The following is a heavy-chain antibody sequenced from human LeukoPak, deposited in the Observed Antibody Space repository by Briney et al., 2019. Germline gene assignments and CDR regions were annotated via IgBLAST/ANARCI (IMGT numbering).Heavy chain of an antibody. CDR1: GYTFTGYY. Sequence: ASVKVSCKASGYTFTGYYMHWVRQAPGQGLEWMGWINPNSGGTNYAQKFQGRVTMTRDTSISTAYMELSRLRSDDTAVYYCARGVVVIAMDYMDVWGKGTTVTVSS. CDR3: ARGVVVIAMDYMDV. CDR2: INPNSGGT. V-gene: IGHV1-2*02. J-gene: IGHJ6*03. D-gene: IGHD2-21*01.